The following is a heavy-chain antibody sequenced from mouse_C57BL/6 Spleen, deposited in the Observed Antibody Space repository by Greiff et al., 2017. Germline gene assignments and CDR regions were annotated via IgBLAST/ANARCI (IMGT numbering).Heavy chain of an antibody. Sequence: VQVVESGAELVKPGASVKISCKASGYAFSSYWMNWVKQRPGKGLEWIGQIYPGDGDTNYNGKFKGKATLTADKSSSTAYMQLSSLTSEDSAVYFCARSNWDVEGFDYWGQGTTLTVSS. D-gene: IGHD4-1*02. J-gene: IGHJ2*01. CDR2: IYPGDGDT. CDR1: GYAFSSYW. V-gene: IGHV1-80*01. CDR3: ARSNWDVEGFDY.